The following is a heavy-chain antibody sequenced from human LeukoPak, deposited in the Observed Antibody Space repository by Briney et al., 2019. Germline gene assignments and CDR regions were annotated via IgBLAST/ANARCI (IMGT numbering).Heavy chain of an antibody. D-gene: IGHD2-21*02. Sequence: GGSLRLSCAASGYTLSSYAMTWVRQAPGKGLEWVSAISGSGGSTYYADSVKGRFTISRDNSKNTLYLQMNSLRAEDTAVYYCAKDPDITIVVVTPVSVYWVRGTLVTVSS. V-gene: IGHV3-23*01. CDR2: ISGSGGST. CDR1: GYTLSSYA. CDR3: AKDPDITIVVVTPVSVY. J-gene: IGHJ4*02.